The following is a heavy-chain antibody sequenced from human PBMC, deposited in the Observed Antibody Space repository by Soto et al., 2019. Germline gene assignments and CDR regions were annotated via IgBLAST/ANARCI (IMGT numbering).Heavy chain of an antibody. Sequence: SETLSLTCTVSSAPITKYYWGWVRQAPGRGLEWIGFTYHSGYISYSPSLKSRVTISVDTSKNQVSLKLTSVTAADTGVYYFAAAVPAEYVFPYYYMDVWGKGTTVTVSS. J-gene: IGHJ6*03. CDR1: SAPITKYY. CDR2: TYHSGYI. CDR3: AAAVPAEYVFPYYYMDV. D-gene: IGHD3-16*01. V-gene: IGHV4-59*01.